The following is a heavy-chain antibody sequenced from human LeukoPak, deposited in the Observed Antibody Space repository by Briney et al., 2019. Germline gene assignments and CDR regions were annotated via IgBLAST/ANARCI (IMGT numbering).Heavy chain of an antibody. V-gene: IGHV4-59*01. CDR1: GGSISSYY. CDR2: IYYSGST. D-gene: IGHD6-13*01. CDR3: ARSSGIAAAGPGFDY. J-gene: IGHJ4*02. Sequence: SETLSLTCTVSGGSISSYYWSWIRQPPGKGLEWIGYIYYSGSTNYNPPLKSRVTISVDTSKNQFSLKLSSVTAADTAVYYCARSSGIAAAGPGFDYWGQGTLVTVSS.